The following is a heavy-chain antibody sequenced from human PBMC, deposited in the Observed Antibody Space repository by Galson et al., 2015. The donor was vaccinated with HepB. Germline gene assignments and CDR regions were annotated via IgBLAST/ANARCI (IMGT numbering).Heavy chain of an antibody. J-gene: IGHJ4*02. D-gene: IGHD6-6*01. V-gene: IGHV1-3*01. CDR2: INAGNGNT. CDR3: ARDGPDSSSFDY. CDR1: GYTFTSYA. Sequence: SVKVSCKASGYTFTSYAMHWVRQAPGQRLEWMGWINAGNGNTKYSQKFQGRVTITRDTSASTAYMELSSLRSEDTAVYYCARDGPDSSSFDYWGQGTLVTVSS.